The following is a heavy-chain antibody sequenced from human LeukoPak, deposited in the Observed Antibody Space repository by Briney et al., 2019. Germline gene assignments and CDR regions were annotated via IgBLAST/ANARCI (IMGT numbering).Heavy chain of an antibody. CDR2: IYWDDDK. CDR1: GVSISSYYW. CDR3: AHLTDYLFCITMVRELLFDY. V-gene: IGHV2-5*08. D-gene: IGHD3-10*01. J-gene: IGHJ4*02. Sequence: TLSLTCTVSGVSISSYYWSWIRQPPGKALEWLALIYWDDDKRYSPSLKSRLTITKDTSKTQVVLTMHNMDPVDTATYYCAHLTDYLFCITMVRELLFDYWGQGTLVTVSS.